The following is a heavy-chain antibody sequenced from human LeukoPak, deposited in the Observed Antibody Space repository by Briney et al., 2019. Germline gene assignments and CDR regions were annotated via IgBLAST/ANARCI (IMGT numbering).Heavy chain of an antibody. V-gene: IGHV4-34*01. CDR1: GGSFSGYY. Sequence: PSETLSLTCAVYGGSFSGYYWSWIRQPPGKGLEWIGEINHSGSTNYNPSLKSRVTISVDTSKNQFSLKLSSVTAADTAVYYCARRGGSGIIWGQGTLVTVSS. J-gene: IGHJ4*02. D-gene: IGHD3-10*01. CDR2: INHSGST. CDR3: ARRGGSGII.